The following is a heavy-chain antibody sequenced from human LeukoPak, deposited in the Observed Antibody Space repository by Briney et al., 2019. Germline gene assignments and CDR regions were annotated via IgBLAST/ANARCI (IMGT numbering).Heavy chain of an antibody. Sequence: TGGSLRLSCVASVFTFSHYSLHYVRHSPGKGLEWVTVISFDGTTQYYPHSVKGRFTTSRDNSKNTLFMQMNSLRPEDTAVYYCASLYYDILTGSSLGYYYYMDVWAKGTTVTVSS. CDR2: ISFDGTTQ. J-gene: IGHJ6*03. D-gene: IGHD3-9*01. CDR1: VFTFSHYS. CDR3: ASLYYDILTGSSLGYYYYMDV. V-gene: IGHV3-30*07.